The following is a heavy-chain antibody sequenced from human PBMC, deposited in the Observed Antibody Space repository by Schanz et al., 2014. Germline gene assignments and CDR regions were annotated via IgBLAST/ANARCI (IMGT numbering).Heavy chain of an antibody. V-gene: IGHV1-69*02. CDR1: GGTFSSYT. CDR3: ARGYGDSPTDF. CDR2: IIPVLAIA. J-gene: IGHJ4*02. D-gene: IGHD4-17*01. Sequence: QLQLVQSGAEVKKPGSSVEVSCKLSGGTFSSYTISWMRQAPGQGLEWMGRIIPVLAIADYAQKFQGRVTITADRSTSTAYMELSSLRSEDTAVYYCARGYGDSPTDFWGQGTLVTVSS.